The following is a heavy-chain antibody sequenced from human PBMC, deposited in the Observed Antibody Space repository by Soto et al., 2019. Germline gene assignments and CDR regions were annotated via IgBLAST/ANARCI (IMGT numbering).Heavy chain of an antibody. J-gene: IGHJ4*02. CDR2: IYYSGGT. Sequence: PSETLSLTCTVSGGSISSGGYYWSWIRQHPGKGLEWIGYIYYSGGTYYNPSLKSRVSISVDTSKNQFSLKLSSVTAADTAVYYCARDRGYSGYGYFDCWGQGTLVTVSS. CDR1: GGSISSGGYY. D-gene: IGHD5-12*01. CDR3: ARDRGYSGYGYFDC. V-gene: IGHV4-31*03.